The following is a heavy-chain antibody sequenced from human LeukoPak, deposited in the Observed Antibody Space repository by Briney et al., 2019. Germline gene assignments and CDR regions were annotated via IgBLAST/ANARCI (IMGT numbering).Heavy chain of an antibody. D-gene: IGHD3-3*01. Sequence: SETLSLTCTVSGGSISSYYWSWIRQPPGKGLEWIGYIYYSGSTNYNPSLKSRVTISVDTSKNRFSLKLSSVTAADTAVYYCARRGSITVFGVVSDYHYYMDVWGKGTTVTVSS. CDR3: ARRGSITVFGVVSDYHYYMDV. J-gene: IGHJ6*03. V-gene: IGHV4-59*12. CDR2: IYYSGST. CDR1: GGSISSYY.